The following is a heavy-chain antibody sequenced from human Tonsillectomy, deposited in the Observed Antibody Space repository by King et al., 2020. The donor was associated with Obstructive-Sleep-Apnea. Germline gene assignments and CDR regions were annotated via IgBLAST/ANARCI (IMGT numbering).Heavy chain of an antibody. V-gene: IGHV3-30*18. CDR2: ISYDVSNK. J-gene: IGHJ6*02. CDR3: AKTAAAGTYYYYGMDV. D-gene: IGHD6-13*01. Sequence: QLVQSGGGVVQPGRSLRLSCAASGFTFSSYGMHWVRQAPGKGLEWGAVISYDVSNKYYADSVKGRFTISRDNSKNTLYLQMNSLRAEDTAVYYCAKTAAAGTYYYYGMDVWGQGTTVTVSS. CDR1: GFTFSSYG.